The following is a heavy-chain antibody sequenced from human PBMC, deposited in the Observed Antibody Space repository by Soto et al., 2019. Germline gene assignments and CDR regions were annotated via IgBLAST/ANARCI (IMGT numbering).Heavy chain of an antibody. V-gene: IGHV4-34*01. CDR3: ARGVVATINVFDY. D-gene: IGHD5-12*01. CDR1: GGSFSGYY. Sequence: SETLSLTCAVYGGSFSGYYGSWIRQPPGKGLEWIGEINHSGSTNYNPSLKSRVTISVDTSKNQFSLKLSSVTAADTAVYYCARGVVATINVFDYWGQGTLVTVSS. CDR2: INHSGST. J-gene: IGHJ4*02.